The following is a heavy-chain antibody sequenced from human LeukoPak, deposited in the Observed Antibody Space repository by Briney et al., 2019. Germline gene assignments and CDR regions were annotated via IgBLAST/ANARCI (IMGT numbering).Heavy chain of an antibody. Sequence: GGSLRLSCAASGFTFSSYSMNWVRQAPGKGLEWVSYISSSSSTIYYADSVKGRFTISRGNAKNSLYLQMNSLRAEDTAVYYCARFSSEIVVVPAATNLDYWGQGTLVTVSS. CDR1: GFTFSSYS. D-gene: IGHD2-2*01. CDR2: ISSSSSTI. J-gene: IGHJ4*02. CDR3: ARFSSEIVVVPAATNLDY. V-gene: IGHV3-48*01.